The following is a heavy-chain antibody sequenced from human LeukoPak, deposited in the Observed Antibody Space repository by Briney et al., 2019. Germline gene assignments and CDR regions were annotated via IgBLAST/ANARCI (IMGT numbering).Heavy chain of an antibody. Sequence: PSETLSLTCTVSGGSISSSSYYWGWIRQPPGKGLELIGTMYYSGNSYYNPSLKRRVTISVDTSKKQFSLNLTSVTAADTAVYYCARLHYYYAGDVWGQGTTITVSS. CDR3: ARLHYYYAGDV. CDR2: MYYSGNS. J-gene: IGHJ6*02. V-gene: IGHV4-39*01. CDR1: GGSISSSSYY.